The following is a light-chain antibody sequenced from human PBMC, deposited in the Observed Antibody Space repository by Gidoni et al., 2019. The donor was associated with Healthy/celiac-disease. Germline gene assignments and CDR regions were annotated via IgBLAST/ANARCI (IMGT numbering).Light chain of an antibody. V-gene: IGKV1-9*01. Sequence: DIQLTQSPSFLSASVGDRVTITCRASQGISSYLAWYQQKPGKAPKLLIYAASTLQSGVPSRFSGSGSVTEFPLTISSLQPEDFATYYCQQRNSYPLTFGGGTKVEIK. CDR1: QGISSY. J-gene: IGKJ4*01. CDR2: AAS. CDR3: QQRNSYPLT.